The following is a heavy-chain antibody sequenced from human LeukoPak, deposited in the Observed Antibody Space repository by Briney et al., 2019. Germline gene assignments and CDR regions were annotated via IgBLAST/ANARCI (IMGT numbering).Heavy chain of an antibody. CDR1: GFTFKNYA. D-gene: IGHD6-6*01. V-gene: IGHV3-9*03. CDR2: ISWNSGSI. J-gene: IGHJ4*02. CDR3: AKGEYSSSSSVIDY. Sequence: PGRSLRLSCGASGFTFKNYAMHWVRQAPGKGLEWVAGISWNSGSIGYADSVKGRFTISRDNAKNSLYLQMNSLRAEDMALYYCAKGEYSSSSSVIDYWGQGTLVTVSS.